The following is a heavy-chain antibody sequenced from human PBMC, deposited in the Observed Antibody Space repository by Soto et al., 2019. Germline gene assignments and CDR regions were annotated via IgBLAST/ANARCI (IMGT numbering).Heavy chain of an antibody. Sequence: SVKVSCKASGGTFSSYAITWVRQAPGQGLEWMGGTIPLFGTPNYAQKFQGRVTATADKSTNTVYMELSSLGSEDTAVYYCARDAVGYPTPTYWGQGTLVTVSS. V-gene: IGHV1-69*06. CDR2: TIPLFGTP. CDR1: GGTFSSYA. J-gene: IGHJ4*02. D-gene: IGHD5-12*01. CDR3: ARDAVGYPTPTY.